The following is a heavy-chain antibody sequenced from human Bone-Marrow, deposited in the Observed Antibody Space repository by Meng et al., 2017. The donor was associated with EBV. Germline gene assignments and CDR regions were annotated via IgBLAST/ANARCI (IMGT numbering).Heavy chain of an antibody. V-gene: IGHV6-1*01. CDR1: GDSVSSSSAA. D-gene: IGHD2-21*01. CDR2: TYYRSKWYN. CDR3: VRDRGYCDWFDP. J-gene: IGHJ5*02. Sequence: QVQLQQSGPGLVKPSXTLSLTCAISGDSVSSSSAAWNWIRQSPSRGLEWLGRTYYRSKWYNDYAVSVKSRIIINPDTSKNQVFLQLNSVTPEDTAVYYCVRDRGYCDWFDPWGQGTLGTVSS.